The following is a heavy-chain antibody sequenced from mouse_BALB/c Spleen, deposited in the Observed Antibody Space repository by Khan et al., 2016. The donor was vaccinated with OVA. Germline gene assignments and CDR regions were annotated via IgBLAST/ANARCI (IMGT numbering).Heavy chain of an antibody. Sequence: QIQLVQSGPELKKPGETVKISCKASGYTFTNYGVNWVKQAPGKGLKWMGWINPYTGEPTYADDFEGRFAFSLETSASTAYLQINNLKNEDTATYFCARKHWYFDVWGAGTTVTVSS. CDR1: GYTFTNYG. J-gene: IGHJ1*01. V-gene: IGHV9-3-1*01. CDR3: ARKHWYFDV. CDR2: INPYTGEP.